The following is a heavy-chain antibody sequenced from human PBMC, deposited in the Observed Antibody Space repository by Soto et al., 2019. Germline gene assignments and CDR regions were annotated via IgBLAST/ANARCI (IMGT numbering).Heavy chain of an antibody. V-gene: IGHV4-30-2*01. J-gene: IGHJ6*02. Sequence: PSETLSLTCAVSGGSISSGGYSWSWIRQPPGKGLEWIGYIYHSGSTYYNPSLKSRVTISVDRSKNQFSLKLSSVTAADTAVYYCARSGLGFGFWSGYYPHGMDVWGQGTTVTVS. CDR1: GGSISSGGYS. D-gene: IGHD3-3*01. CDR2: IYHSGST. CDR3: ARSGLGFGFWSGYYPHGMDV.